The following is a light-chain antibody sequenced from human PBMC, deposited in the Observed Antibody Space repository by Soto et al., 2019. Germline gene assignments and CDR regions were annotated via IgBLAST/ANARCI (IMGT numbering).Light chain of an antibody. CDR2: EVS. V-gene: IGLV2-14*01. J-gene: IGLJ1*01. CDR3: SSYTSSSTHYV. Sequence: QSALTQPASVSGSPGQSITISCTGTSSDVGGYNYVYWYQQHPGKAPKLMIYEVSNRPSGVSNRFSGSKSGNTASLTISGLQAEDEAHYYCSSYTSSSTHYVFGTGTKLTVL. CDR1: SSDVGGYNY.